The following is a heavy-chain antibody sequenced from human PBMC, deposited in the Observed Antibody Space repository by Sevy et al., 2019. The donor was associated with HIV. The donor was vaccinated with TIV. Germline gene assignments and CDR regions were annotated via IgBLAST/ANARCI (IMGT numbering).Heavy chain of an antibody. CDR2: ISSISNYI. V-gene: IGHV3-21*01. Sequence: GGSLRLSCAASGFTFSDYNMNWVRQAPGKGLEWVSSISSISNYIYYADSVKGRFTISRDNAKNSLYLQMNSLRAEDTAVYYCARETSSFGEGIYYGMDVWGQGTTDTVSS. CDR1: GFTFSDYN. CDR3: ARETSSFGEGIYYGMDV. J-gene: IGHJ6*02. D-gene: IGHD3-10*01.